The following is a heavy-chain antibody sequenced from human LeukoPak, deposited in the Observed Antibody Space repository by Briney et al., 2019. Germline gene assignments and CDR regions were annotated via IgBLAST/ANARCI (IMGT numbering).Heavy chain of an antibody. CDR2: IIPIFGTA. V-gene: IGHV1-69*05. CDR1: GGTFSSYA. J-gene: IGHJ4*02. D-gene: IGHD6-19*01. Sequence: ASVKVSCKASGGTFSSYAISWVRQAPGQGLEWMGRIIPIFGTANYAQKFQGRVTITTDESTSTAYMELSSLRSEDTAVYYCARDLGYSSGWYRHYFDYWGQGTLVTVSS. CDR3: ARDLGYSSGWYRHYFDY.